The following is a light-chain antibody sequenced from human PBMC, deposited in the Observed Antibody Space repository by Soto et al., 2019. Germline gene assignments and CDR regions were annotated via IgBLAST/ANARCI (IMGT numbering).Light chain of an antibody. V-gene: IGKV1-5*01. CDR3: QEYNNYWT. J-gene: IGKJ1*01. CDR2: TAS. CDR1: QTISRW. Sequence: DIQMTQSPSTLSASVGDTVTITCWASQTISRWLAWYQQKPGKAPRLLIYTASTLESGVPSRFSASGSGTEFTLTISSLHPDDFATYYCQEYNNYWTFGQGTKVEVK.